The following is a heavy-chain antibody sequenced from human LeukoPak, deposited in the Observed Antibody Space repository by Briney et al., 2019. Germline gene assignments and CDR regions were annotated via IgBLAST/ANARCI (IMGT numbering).Heavy chain of an antibody. V-gene: IGHV3-48*02. J-gene: IGHJ4*02. CDR3: ARRAVPGSNHFDY. D-gene: IGHD6-19*01. CDR1: GFTFSAYS. CDR2: ISTSSATI. Sequence: GGSLRLSCAASGFTFSAYSMSWVRQTPGKGLEWLSYISTSSATIYYADSVKGRFTISRDNAKNSLYLQMNSLRDEDSAVYYCARRAVPGSNHFDYWGQGTLVTVSS.